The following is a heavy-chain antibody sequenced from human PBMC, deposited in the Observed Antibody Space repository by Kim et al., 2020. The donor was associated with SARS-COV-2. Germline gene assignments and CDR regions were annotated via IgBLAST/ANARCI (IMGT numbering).Heavy chain of an antibody. CDR1: GGSFNGGY. Sequence: SETLSLTCKVSGGSFNGGYWSWIRQSPGAGLEWIGYIYDFGGSIKYNPSLKSRATISGDTSKNQFSLRLSSVTAADTAVYYCARGVLHYYYYGMDVWGPGTTVTVSS. CDR2: IYDFGGSI. J-gene: IGHJ6*02. CDR3: ARGVLHYYYYGMDV. V-gene: IGHV4-59*01.